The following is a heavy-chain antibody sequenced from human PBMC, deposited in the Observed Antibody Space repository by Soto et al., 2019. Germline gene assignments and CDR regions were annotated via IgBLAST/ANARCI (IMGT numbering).Heavy chain of an antibody. V-gene: IGHV3-7*05. CDR1: GFTFSSYW. CDR2: IKQDGSEK. Sequence: PGGSLRLSCAASGFTFSSYWMSWVRQAPGKGLEWVANIKQDGSEKYYVDSVKGRFTISRDNAKNSLYLQMNSLRAEDTAVYYCAREVGVPRVLHLFNYWGQGTLVTVSS. D-gene: IGHD2-2*01. J-gene: IGHJ4*02. CDR3: AREVGVPRVLHLFNY.